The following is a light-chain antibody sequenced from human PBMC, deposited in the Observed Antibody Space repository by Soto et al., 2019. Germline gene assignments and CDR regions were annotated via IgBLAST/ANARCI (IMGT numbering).Light chain of an antibody. V-gene: IGKV3-15*01. CDR1: QSVSTN. CDR2: FAS. CDR3: QQYDKWPRT. Sequence: EIVLTQSPCTLSLSPGERAALSCRASQSVSTNLAWYQQKPGQPPRLLIYFASTRSTAVPARFTAGGSGTEFTLTISSLQSDDLEVYCCQQYDKWPRTFGQGTRVEIK. J-gene: IGKJ1*01.